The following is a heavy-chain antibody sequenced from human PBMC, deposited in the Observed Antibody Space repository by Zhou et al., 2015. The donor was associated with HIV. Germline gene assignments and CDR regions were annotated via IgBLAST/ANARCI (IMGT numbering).Heavy chain of an antibody. Sequence: QVQLVQSGAEVKKPGSSVKVSCKASGDTFSNYAMSWVRQAPGQGLEWMGGIIPMFATANYAQKFQGRVTITADESTSTAYMELSSLRSEDSAMYYCARRADTMILTNSYGMDVWGQGTTVTVSS. CDR2: IIPMFATA. CDR3: ARRADTMILTNSYGMDV. J-gene: IGHJ6*02. CDR1: GDTFSNYA. V-gene: IGHV1-69*12. D-gene: IGHD3-22*01.